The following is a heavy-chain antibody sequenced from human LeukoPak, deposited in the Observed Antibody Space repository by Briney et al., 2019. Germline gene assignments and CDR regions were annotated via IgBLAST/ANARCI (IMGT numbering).Heavy chain of an antibody. CDR2: ISAYNGNI. V-gene: IGHV1-18*01. J-gene: IGHJ5*02. CDR1: GYTFSSFG. Sequence: ASVKVSCKASGYTFSSFGVSWVRQAPGQGLEWMGWISAYNGNIDYAQKFQGRVTMTTDTSTGTAYMELRSLRSEDTAVYYCARETRGFRNWFDPWGQGTLVTVSS. CDR3: ARETRGFRNWFDP.